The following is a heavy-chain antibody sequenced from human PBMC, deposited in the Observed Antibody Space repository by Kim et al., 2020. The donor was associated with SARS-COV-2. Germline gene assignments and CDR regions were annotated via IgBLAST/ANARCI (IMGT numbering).Heavy chain of an antibody. Sequence: GESLKISCKGSGYSFTSYWIGWVRQMPGKGLEWMGIIYPGDSDTRYSPSFQGQVTISADKSISTAYLQWSSLKASDTAMYYCARPFGLGRPDSGTLAPLDGMDVWGQGTTVTVSS. D-gene: IGHD3-10*01. CDR2: IYPGDSDT. CDR3: ARPFGLGRPDSGTLAPLDGMDV. V-gene: IGHV5-51*01. CDR1: GYSFTSYW. J-gene: IGHJ6*02.